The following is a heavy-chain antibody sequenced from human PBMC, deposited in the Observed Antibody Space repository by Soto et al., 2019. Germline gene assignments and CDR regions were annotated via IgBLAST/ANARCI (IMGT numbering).Heavy chain of an antibody. CDR1: GYTFTSYT. CDR3: ARDTGNFFDY. Sequence: ASVKVSCKASGYTFTSYTVGWVRQAPGQGLEWVGWIGPSSGSTDSARNLQGRVTMTTDTSTSTAYMELRSLRSDDTAVYYCARDTGNFFDYWGQGTLVTVSS. V-gene: IGHV1-18*01. CDR2: IGPSSGST. J-gene: IGHJ4*02.